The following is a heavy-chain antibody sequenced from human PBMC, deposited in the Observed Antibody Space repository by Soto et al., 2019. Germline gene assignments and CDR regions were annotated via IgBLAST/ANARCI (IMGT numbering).Heavy chain of an antibody. CDR1: SGSFSGFY. J-gene: IGHJ6*02. CDR2: INDSGTT. CDR3: ARETSQNVYSHYGMDV. Sequence: PSETLSLTCAIYSGSFSGFYWSRIRQPPGKGLEWIGEINDSGTTNYNPSLKSRVTISADTSKTHFSLRLTSVTAADTAVYYCARETSQNVYSHYGMDVWGQGTTVTVSS. V-gene: IGHV4-34*01.